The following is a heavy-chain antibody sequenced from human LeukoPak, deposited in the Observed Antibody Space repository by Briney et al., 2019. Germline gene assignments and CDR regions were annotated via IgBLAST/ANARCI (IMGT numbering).Heavy chain of an antibody. D-gene: IGHD3-10*01. J-gene: IGHJ5*02. CDR2: IYHSGTT. V-gene: IGHV4-4*02. CDR3: ARGGYYGSGNDFRFDP. CDR1: GGSISSSNW. Sequence: YPSETLSPTCAVSGGSISSSNWWMWVRQPPGKELEWIGEIYHSGTTNYNPSLKSRVTISVDKSKNQFSLKLSSVTAADTAVYYCARGGYYGSGNDFRFDPWGQGTLVTVSS.